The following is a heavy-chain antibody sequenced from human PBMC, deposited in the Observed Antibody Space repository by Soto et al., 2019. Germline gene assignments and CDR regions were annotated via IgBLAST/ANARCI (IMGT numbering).Heavy chain of an antibody. CDR1: GYSFTSYG. CDR3: ARHRFNYYDDTVYYYFDY. CDR2: ISGHNGNT. J-gene: IGHJ4*02. Sequence: ASVKVSCKASGYSFTSYGISWVRQAPGQGPEWMGWISGHNGNTNHPQSLQGRVTMTTDTSRNTAYMELRSLRSDDTAVYYCARHRFNYYDDTVYYYFDYWGQGTLVTVS. V-gene: IGHV1-18*04. D-gene: IGHD3-22*01.